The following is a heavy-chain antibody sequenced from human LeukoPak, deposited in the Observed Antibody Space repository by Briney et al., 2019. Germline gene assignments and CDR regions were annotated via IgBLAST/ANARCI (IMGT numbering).Heavy chain of an antibody. V-gene: IGHV3-30*02. D-gene: IGHD2-2*01. CDR1: GFTFSSYA. Sequence: GSLRLSCAASGFTFSSYAMHWVRQAPGKGLEWVAFIQSDGSKKYYADSVKGRFTISRDNSKNTLYLQMNSLRPEDTAVYYCDCSSNNCYAAGDYWGQGTLVTVSS. CDR2: IQSDGSKK. J-gene: IGHJ4*02. CDR3: DCSSNNCYAAGDY.